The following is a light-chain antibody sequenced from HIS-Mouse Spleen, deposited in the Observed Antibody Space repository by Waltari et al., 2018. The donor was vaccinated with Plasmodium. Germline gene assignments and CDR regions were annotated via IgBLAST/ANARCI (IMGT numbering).Light chain of an antibody. Sequence: EIVLTQSPATLSLSTGERATLSCRASQQVSSYLAWYQQKPGQAPRLLIHDASNRATGIPARFSGSGSGTDFTLTISSLEPEDFAVYYCQQRSNWPSLTFGGGTKVEIK. CDR2: DAS. V-gene: IGKV3-11*01. CDR1: QQVSSY. CDR3: QQRSNWPSLT. J-gene: IGKJ4*01.